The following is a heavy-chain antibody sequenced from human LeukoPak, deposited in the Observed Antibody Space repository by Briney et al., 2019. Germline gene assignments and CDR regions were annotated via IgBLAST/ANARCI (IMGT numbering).Heavy chain of an antibody. CDR2: INHSGST. CDR1: GGSFSGYY. D-gene: IGHD2-8*01. J-gene: IGHJ6*02. Sequence: SETLSLTCAVYGGSFSGYYWSWIRQPPGKGLEWIGEINHSGSTNYNPSLKSRVTISVDTSKNQFSLKLSSVTAADTAVYYCARKMEGLGRYYYYYYGMDVWGQGTTVTVSS. CDR3: ARKMEGLGRYYYYYYGMDV. V-gene: IGHV4-34*01.